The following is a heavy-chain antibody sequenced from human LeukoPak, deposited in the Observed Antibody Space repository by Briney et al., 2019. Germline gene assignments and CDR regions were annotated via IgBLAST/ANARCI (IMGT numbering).Heavy chain of an antibody. J-gene: IGHJ4*02. Sequence: SETLSLICTVSGGSSSSKSYYWGWIRQPPGKGLEWIGTIYYRGNTYYNPSLKSRITISVDTSKNQFSLNLNSVTAADTAVYYCARPPVAAPASYFDFWGQGILVTVSS. CDR3: ARPPVAAPASYFDF. D-gene: IGHD6-25*01. CDR1: GGSSSSKSYY. V-gene: IGHV4-39*01. CDR2: IYYRGNT.